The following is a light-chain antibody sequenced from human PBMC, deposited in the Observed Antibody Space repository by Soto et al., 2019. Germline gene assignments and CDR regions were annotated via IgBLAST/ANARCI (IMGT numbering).Light chain of an antibody. CDR2: EVS. Sequence: QSVLTQPASVSGAPGQSITISCTGTISDVGGYNYVSWYQQHPGKAPKLMSYEVSNRPSGVSNRFSGSKSGNTASLTISGLQAEDEADYYCSSYTSSSTLVFGGGTKVTVL. CDR3: SSYTSSSTLV. J-gene: IGLJ2*01. CDR1: ISDVGGYNY. V-gene: IGLV2-14*01.